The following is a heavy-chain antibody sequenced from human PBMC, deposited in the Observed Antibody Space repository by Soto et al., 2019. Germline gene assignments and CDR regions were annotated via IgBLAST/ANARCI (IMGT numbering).Heavy chain of an antibody. CDR2: ISGSGGST. V-gene: IGHV3-23*01. CDR3: AKERTTVTSLQAYYYYYYMDV. J-gene: IGHJ6*03. D-gene: IGHD4-4*01. CDR1: GFTFSSYA. Sequence: GGSLRLSCAASGFTFSSYAMSWVRQAPGKGLEWVSAISGSGGSTYYADSVKGRFTISRDNSKNTLYLQMNSLRAEDTAVYYCAKERTTVTSLQAYYYYYYMDVWGKGTTVTVSS.